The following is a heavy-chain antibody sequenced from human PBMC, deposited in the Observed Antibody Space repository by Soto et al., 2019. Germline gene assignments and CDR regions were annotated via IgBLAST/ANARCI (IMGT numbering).Heavy chain of an antibody. CDR2: ISWNSGIV. CDR3: TEGSGSYGGNYDY. CDR1: GFDFDSYA. J-gene: IGHJ4*02. D-gene: IGHD5-12*01. Sequence: LVESGGGWVQPGRSLRLSCAASGFDFDSYAMNWVRQSPEKGLEWVACISWNSGIVAYADSVRGRFTISRDNARNSLFLQIDSLRPEDSALYYCTEGSGSYGGNYDYWGQGTLVTVS. V-gene: IGHV3-9*01.